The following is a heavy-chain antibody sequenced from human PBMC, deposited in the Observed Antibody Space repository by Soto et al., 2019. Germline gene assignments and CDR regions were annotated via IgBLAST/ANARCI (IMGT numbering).Heavy chain of an antibody. V-gene: IGHV4-39*01. CDR3: DFDY. Sequence: SETLSLTCTVSGGSISSSSYYWGWIRQPPGKGLEWIGSIYYSGSTYYNPSLKSRVTISVDTSKNQFSLKLSSVTAADSRGGYRDFDYWGQGTLVTVSS. D-gene: IGHD1-26*01. J-gene: IGHJ4*02. CDR2: IYYSGST. CDR1: GGSISSSSYY.